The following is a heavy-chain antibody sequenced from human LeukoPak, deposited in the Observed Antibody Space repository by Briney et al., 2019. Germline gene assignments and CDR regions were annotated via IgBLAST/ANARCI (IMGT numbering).Heavy chain of an antibody. J-gene: IGHJ5*02. V-gene: IGHV5-51*01. CDR2: IYPGDSDT. CDR3: ARRASYSNYVNWFDP. D-gene: IGHD4-11*01. Sequence: GESLKISCKGSGYSFTSYWIGWVRQMPGKGLEWMGIIYPGDSDTRYSPSFQGQVTISADKSISTAYLQWSSLKASDTAMYYCARRASYSNYVNWFDPWGQGTLVTVSS. CDR1: GYSFTSYW.